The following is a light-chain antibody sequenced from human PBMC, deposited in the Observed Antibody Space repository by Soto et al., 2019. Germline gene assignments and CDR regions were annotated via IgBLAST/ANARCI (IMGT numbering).Light chain of an antibody. Sequence: SYELTQPPSVSVSPGQTARITCSGDALPKQYAYWYQQKPGQAPVLVIYKDSERPSGIPERFSGSSSGTTVTLTISGVQAEDEADYYCQSADSSVTYSVVFGGGTKLTVL. V-gene: IGLV3-25*03. CDR1: ALPKQY. CDR3: QSADSSVTYSVV. J-gene: IGLJ2*01. CDR2: KDS.